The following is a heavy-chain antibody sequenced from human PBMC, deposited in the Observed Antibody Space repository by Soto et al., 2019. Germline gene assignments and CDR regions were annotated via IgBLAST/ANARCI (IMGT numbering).Heavy chain of an antibody. D-gene: IGHD7-27*01. Sequence: SETLSLTCTVSGVSISSYYWSWIRQPPGKGLEWIGYIYYSGSTNYNPSLKSRVTISVDTSKNQFSLKLSSVTAADTAVYYCARRWGRTFDYWGQGTLVTVSS. CDR3: ARRWGRTFDY. CDR2: IYYSGST. CDR1: GVSISSYY. J-gene: IGHJ4*02. V-gene: IGHV4-59*08.